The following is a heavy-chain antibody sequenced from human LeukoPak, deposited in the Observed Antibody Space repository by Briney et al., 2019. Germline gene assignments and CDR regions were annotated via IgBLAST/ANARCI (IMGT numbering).Heavy chain of an antibody. D-gene: IGHD5-24*01. CDR2: IKQAGTEK. Sequence: GGSLRLSRAASGFTFGSYWMNWVRQAPGKGLEWVANIKQAGTEKYYVDSVKGRFTISRDNAKNSLFLQMNSLRAEDTAVYFCVRVRGGYYFDYWGQGTLVTVSS. CDR1: GFTFGSYW. J-gene: IGHJ4*02. CDR3: VRVRGGYYFDY. V-gene: IGHV3-7*04.